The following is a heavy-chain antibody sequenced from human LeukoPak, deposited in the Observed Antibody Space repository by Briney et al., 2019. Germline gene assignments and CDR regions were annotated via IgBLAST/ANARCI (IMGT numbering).Heavy chain of an antibody. Sequence: SETLSLTCTVSGGSISSYYWSWIRQPPGKGLEWIGYIYYSGSTNYNPSLKSRVTISVDTSKNRFSLKLSSVTAADTAVYYCARHGYNHHFDYWGQGTLVTVSS. CDR2: IYYSGST. D-gene: IGHD5-24*01. CDR3: ARHGYNHHFDY. CDR1: GGSISSYY. V-gene: IGHV4-59*08. J-gene: IGHJ4*02.